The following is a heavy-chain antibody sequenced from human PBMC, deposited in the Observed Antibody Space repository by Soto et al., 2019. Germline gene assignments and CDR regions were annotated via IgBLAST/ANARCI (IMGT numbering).Heavy chain of an antibody. CDR2: FDPEDGET. D-gene: IGHD3-16*01. Sequence: ASVKVSCKVSGYTLTELSMHWVRQAPGKGLEWTGGFDPEDGETIYAQKFQGRVTMTEDTSTDTAYMELSSLRSEDTAVYYCATSGGGLMTTEFDAYAIWGQGTMLTV. J-gene: IGHJ3*02. CDR1: GYTLTELS. V-gene: IGHV1-24*01. CDR3: ATSGGGLMTTEFDAYAI.